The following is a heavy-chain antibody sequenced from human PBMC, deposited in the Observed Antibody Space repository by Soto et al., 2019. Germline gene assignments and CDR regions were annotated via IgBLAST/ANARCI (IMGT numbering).Heavy chain of an antibody. V-gene: IGHV4-31*03. J-gene: IGHJ4*02. D-gene: IGHD2-2*02. CDR2: IYYSGST. Sequence: QVQLQESGPGLVKPSQTLSLTCTVSGGSISSGGYYWSWIRQHPGNGLEWIGYIYYSGSTYYNPSLKSRVTISVDTSKNQFSLKLSSVTAADTAVYYCARALGYCSSTSCYTTDPFDYWGQGTLVTVSS. CDR1: GGSISSGGYY. CDR3: ARALGYCSSTSCYTTDPFDY.